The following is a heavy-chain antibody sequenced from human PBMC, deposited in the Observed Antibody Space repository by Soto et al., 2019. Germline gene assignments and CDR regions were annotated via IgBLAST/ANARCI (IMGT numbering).Heavy chain of an antibody. Sequence: SVKVSCKASGGTFSSYTISWVRQAPGQGLEWMGRIIPILGIANYAQKFQGRVTITADKSTSTAYMELSSLRSEDTAVYYCARGMAARPGWFDPWGQGTLVTVSS. D-gene: IGHD6-6*01. CDR2: IIPILGIA. J-gene: IGHJ5*02. V-gene: IGHV1-69*02. CDR3: ARGMAARPGWFDP. CDR1: GGTFSSYT.